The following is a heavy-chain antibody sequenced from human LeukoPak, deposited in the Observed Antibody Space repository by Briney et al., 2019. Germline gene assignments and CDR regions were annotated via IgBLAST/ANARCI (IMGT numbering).Heavy chain of an antibody. CDR1: GYSFPSYW. V-gene: IGHV5-51*01. CDR3: ATLRTIASPGDP. Sequence: KVSCKASGYSFPSYWIAWVRQMPGKGLECMGIIYPGDSDTRYSPSFQGQVTMSADKSMSTAYLQWSSLKASDTAMYYCATLRTIASPGDPWGQGTLVTVSS. J-gene: IGHJ5*02. CDR2: IYPGDSDT. D-gene: IGHD6-13*01.